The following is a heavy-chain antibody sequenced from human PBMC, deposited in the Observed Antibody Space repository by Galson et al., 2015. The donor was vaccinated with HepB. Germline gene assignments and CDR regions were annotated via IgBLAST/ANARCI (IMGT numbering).Heavy chain of an antibody. V-gene: IGHV3-43*01. D-gene: IGHD2-2*01. CDR2: ISWDGGST. CDR1: GFTFDDYT. Sequence: SLRLSCATSGFTFDDYTMHWVRQAPGKGLEWVSLISWDGGSTYYADSVKGRFTISRDNGKNSLYLQMNSLRSEDTALYYCAKDQKSRAVPAANCFDPWGQGTLVTVSS. CDR3: AKDQKSRAVPAANCFDP. J-gene: IGHJ5*02.